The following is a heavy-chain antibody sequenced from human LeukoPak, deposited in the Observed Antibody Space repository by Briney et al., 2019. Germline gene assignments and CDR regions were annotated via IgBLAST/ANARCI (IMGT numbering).Heavy chain of an antibody. CDR1: GGTFSSYA. D-gene: IGHD3-3*01. J-gene: IGHJ5*02. V-gene: IGHV1-69*05. Sequence: GSSVEVSCKASGGTFSSYAISWVRQAPGQGLEWMGGIIPIFGTANYAQKFQGRVTITTDESTSTAYMELSSLRSEDTAVHYCARAGLRFNWFDPWGQGTLVTVSS. CDR2: IIPIFGTA. CDR3: ARAGLRFNWFDP.